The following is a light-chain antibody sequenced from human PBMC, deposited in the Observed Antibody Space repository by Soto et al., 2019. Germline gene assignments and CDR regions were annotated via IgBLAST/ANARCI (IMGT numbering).Light chain of an antibody. CDR2: DNN. J-gene: IGLJ3*02. CDR1: SSNIGNNY. CDR3: CSYAGAYTWM. V-gene: IGLV1-51*01. Sequence: QSVLTQPPSVSAAPGQKVTISCSGSSSNIGNNYVSWYQQLPGTAPKLLIYDNNKRPSGIPDRFSGSKSGNTASLTISGLQAEDEADYYCCSYAGAYTWMFGGGTKLTVL.